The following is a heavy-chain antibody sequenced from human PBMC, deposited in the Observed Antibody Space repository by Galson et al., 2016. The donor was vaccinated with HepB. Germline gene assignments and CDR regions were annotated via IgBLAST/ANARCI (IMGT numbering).Heavy chain of an antibody. CDR1: GFSFEDYA. CDR3: VKDWHSDPVTFHI. CDR2: INWNRDII. J-gene: IGHJ3*02. D-gene: IGHD2-21*02. V-gene: IGHV3-9*01. Sequence: SLRLSCAASGFSFEDYAMHWVRQAPGKGLEWVSGINWNRDIIGYAEFVKGRFNISRDNAKNSLYLEMNSLETGDTALYYCVKDWHSDPVTFHIWGQGTMVSVSS.